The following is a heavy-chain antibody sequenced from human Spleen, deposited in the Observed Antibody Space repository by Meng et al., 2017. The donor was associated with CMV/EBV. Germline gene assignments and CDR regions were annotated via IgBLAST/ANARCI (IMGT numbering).Heavy chain of an antibody. CDR1: VFTFRNYG. J-gene: IGHJ6*02. CDR3: ARDSTSNYDFWSGYPVGYYYYYGMDV. CDR2: ISSSSSYI. Sequence: GGSLRLSCGASVFTFRNYGLHWVRQAPGKGLEWVSSISSSSSYIYYADSVKGRFTISRDNAKNSLYLQMNSLRAEDTAVYYCARDSTSNYDFWSGYPVGYYYYYGMDVWGQGTTVTVSS. D-gene: IGHD3-3*01. V-gene: IGHV3-21*01.